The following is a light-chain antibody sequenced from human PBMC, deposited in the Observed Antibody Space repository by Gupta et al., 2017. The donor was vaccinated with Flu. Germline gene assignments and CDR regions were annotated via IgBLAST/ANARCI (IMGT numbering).Light chain of an antibody. Sequence: PSASGTPGQRVFISCSGTRSNIGDNSVYWFQQLPGRAPKLLIYKTDRRPSGVPDRFSGSKSGTSASLAITGLRSEDEADYHCASWDDNLLWVFGGGTTLTVV. CDR2: KTD. CDR1: RSNIGDNS. CDR3: ASWDDNLLWV. V-gene: IGLV1-47*01. J-gene: IGLJ3*02.